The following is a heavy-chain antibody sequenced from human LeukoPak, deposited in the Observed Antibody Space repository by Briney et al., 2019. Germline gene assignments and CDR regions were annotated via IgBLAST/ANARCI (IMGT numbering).Heavy chain of an antibody. CDR1: GFTFSSYA. D-gene: IGHD2-2*02. V-gene: IGHV3-23*01. J-gene: IGHJ4*02. CDR3: AKELGHTLPFDC. CDR2: MSGTGGYT. Sequence: GGSLRLSCAASGFTFSSYAMSWVRQAPGKGLEWVSAMSGTGGYTYYADSVKGRFTISRDSSKNTLYLQMNSLRGEDTAIYYCAKELGHTLPFDCWGQGTLVTVPS.